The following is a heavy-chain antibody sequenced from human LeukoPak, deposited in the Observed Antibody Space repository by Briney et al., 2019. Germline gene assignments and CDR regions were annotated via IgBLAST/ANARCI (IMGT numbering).Heavy chain of an antibody. CDR2: IKGDGSST. CDR3: ARVQGYCSGGSCFPWDY. D-gene: IGHD2-15*01. V-gene: IGHV3-74*01. Sequence: GGSLRLSCAASGFTFSTYWMHWVRQAPGKGLVWVARIKGDGSSTIYVDSVKGRFTISRDNAQNSLYLQMNSLRAEETAVYYCARVQGYCSGGSCFPWDYWGQGALVTVSS. CDR1: GFTFSTYW. J-gene: IGHJ4*02.